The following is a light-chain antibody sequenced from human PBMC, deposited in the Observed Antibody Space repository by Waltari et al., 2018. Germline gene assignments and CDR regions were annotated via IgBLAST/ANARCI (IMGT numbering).Light chain of an antibody. Sequence: QSVLTQPPSASGTPGQRVTISCSGSSSNIGRDTVNWYQQVPGTAPKLPIYGNDQPPSGVPGRFSGSKSGTSASLAITGLQSEDEADYYCATWDDSLNGRVFGGGTKLTVL. J-gene: IGLJ3*02. CDR1: SSNIGRDT. CDR2: GND. V-gene: IGLV1-44*01. CDR3: ATWDDSLNGRV.